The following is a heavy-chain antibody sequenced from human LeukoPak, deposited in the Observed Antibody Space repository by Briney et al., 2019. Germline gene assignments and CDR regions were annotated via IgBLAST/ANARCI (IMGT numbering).Heavy chain of an antibody. J-gene: IGHJ4*02. D-gene: IGHD6-19*01. V-gene: IGHV3-74*01. CDR3: ARDIAVSGNYFDY. CDR1: GFTFSRYW. CDR2: INSDMSST. Sequence: GGSLRLSCVASGFTFSRYWMHWVRQAPGKGLVWVSRINSDMSSTNYADSVKGRFTISRDNAKNTLYLQMNSLRAEDTAVYYCARDIAVSGNYFDYWGQGTLVTVSS.